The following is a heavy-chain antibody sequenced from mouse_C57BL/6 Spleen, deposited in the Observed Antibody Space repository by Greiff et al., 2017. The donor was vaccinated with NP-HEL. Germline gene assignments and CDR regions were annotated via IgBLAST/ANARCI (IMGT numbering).Heavy chain of an antibody. CDR3: AREGTPLRAMDY. CDR1: GFTFSSYA. V-gene: IGHV5-4*01. CDR2: ISDGGSYT. D-gene: IGHD1-1*01. J-gene: IGHJ4*01. Sequence: DVQLVESGGGLVKPGGSLKLSCAASGFTFSSYAMSWVRQTPEKRLEWVATISDGGSYTYYPDNVKGRFTISRDNAKNNLYLQMSHLKSEDTAMYYCAREGTPLRAMDYWGQGTSVTVSS.